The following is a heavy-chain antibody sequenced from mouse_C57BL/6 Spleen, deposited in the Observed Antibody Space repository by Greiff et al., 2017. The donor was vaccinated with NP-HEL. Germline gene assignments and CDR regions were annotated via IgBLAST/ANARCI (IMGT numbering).Heavy chain of an antibody. CDR3: ARVITTSFYAMDY. J-gene: IGHJ4*01. Sequence: EVKLLESGPELVKPGASVKIPCKASGYTFTDYNMDWVKQSHGKSLEWIGDINPNNGGTIYNQKFKGKATLTVDKSSSTAYMELRSLTSEDTAVYYCARVITTSFYAMDYWGQGTSVTVSS. D-gene: IGHD1-1*01. V-gene: IGHV1-18*01. CDR2: INPNNGGT. CDR1: GYTFTDYN.